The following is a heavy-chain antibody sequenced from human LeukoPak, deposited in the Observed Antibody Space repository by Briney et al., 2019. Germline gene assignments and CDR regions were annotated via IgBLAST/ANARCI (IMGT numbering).Heavy chain of an antibody. CDR2: IYYSGST. J-gene: IGHJ6*03. CDR3: ATQPGIAAATKDYYYYYMDV. Sequence: SETLSLTCTVSGGSISSSSYYWGWIRQPPGKGLEWIGSIYYSGSTYYNPSLKSRVTISVDTSKNQFSLKLSSVTAADTAVYYCATQPGIAAATKDYYYYYMDVWGKGTTVTVSS. D-gene: IGHD6-13*01. CDR1: GGSISSSSYY. V-gene: IGHV4-39*01.